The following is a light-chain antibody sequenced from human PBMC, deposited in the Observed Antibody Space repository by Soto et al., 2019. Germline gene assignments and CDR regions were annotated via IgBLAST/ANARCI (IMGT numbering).Light chain of an antibody. CDR1: SSDPATYNL. V-gene: IGLV2-23*02. Sequence: QSALTQPASVSGSPGQSITISCTGTSSDPATYNLVSWYQQRPGKAPQLIIYEVAKRPSVVPARFSGSQSGDTASLTISGLQAEDEADYYCCSRLFGGGTKLTVL. CDR2: EVA. CDR3: CSRL. J-gene: IGLJ2*01.